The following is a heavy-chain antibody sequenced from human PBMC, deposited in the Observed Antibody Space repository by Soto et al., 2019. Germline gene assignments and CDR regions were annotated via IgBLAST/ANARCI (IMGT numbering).Heavy chain of an antibody. Sequence: EVQLLESGGGLVQPGGSLRLSCAASGFTFSSYAMSWVRQAPGKGLEWVSAISGNGGSTYYADSVKGRFTISRDNSKNTLYLQMNSLRAEDTAVYYCAKDRWTYYYDSSGPPTFDYWGQGTLVTVSS. V-gene: IGHV3-23*01. CDR1: GFTFSSYA. J-gene: IGHJ4*02. D-gene: IGHD3-22*01. CDR3: AKDRWTYYYDSSGPPTFDY. CDR2: ISGNGGST.